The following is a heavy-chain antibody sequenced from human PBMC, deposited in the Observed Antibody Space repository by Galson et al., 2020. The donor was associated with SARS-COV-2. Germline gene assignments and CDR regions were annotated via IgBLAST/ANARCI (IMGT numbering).Heavy chain of an antibody. CDR1: GFLLSTSGMC. CDR3: ARLYSGYVAYDY. D-gene: IGHD5-12*01. Sequence: SGPTLVKPTQTLTLTCTFSGFLLSTSGMCVSWIRQPPGKALEWLARIDWDDDKYYSTSLKTRLTISKDTSKNQVVLTMTNMDPVDTATYYCARLYSGYVAYDYWGQGTLVTVSS. J-gene: IGHJ4*02. V-gene: IGHV2-70*11. CDR2: IDWDDDK.